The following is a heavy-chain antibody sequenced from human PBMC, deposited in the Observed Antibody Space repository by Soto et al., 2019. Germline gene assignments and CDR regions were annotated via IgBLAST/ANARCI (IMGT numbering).Heavy chain of an antibody. D-gene: IGHD3-10*01. CDR1: GGIFSDYA. J-gene: IGHJ4*02. V-gene: IGHV1-69*13. CDR3: ARQMNRGVIFDY. Sequence: SVKVSCKTSGGIFSDYALSWVRQAPGQGLEWMGRIIPIFGTTIYAQKFHGRVTITADEPTSTAFMELSSLRSEDTAVYYCARQMNRGVIFDYWGQGTLVTSPQ. CDR2: IIPIFGTT.